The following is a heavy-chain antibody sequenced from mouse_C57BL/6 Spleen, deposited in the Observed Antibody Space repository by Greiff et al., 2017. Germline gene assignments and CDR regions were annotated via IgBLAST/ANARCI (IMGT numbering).Heavy chain of an antibody. V-gene: IGHV1-69*01. D-gene: IGHD3-2*02. Sequence: QVQLQQSGAELVMPGASVKLSCKASGYTFTSYWMHWVKQRPGQGLEWIGEIDPSDSYTNYNQKFKGKSTLTVDKSSSTAYMQLSSLTSEDSAVYSCARRGQLRLGYFDVWGTGTTVTVSS. CDR3: ARRGQLRLGYFDV. CDR1: GYTFTSYW. CDR2: IDPSDSYT. J-gene: IGHJ1*03.